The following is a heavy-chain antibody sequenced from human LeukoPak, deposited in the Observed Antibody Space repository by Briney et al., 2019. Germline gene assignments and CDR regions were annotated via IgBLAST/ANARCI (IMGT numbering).Heavy chain of an antibody. Sequence: GGSLRLSCAASGFTFSSYSMNWVRQAPGKGLEWVAVISYDGSNKYYADSVKGRFTISRDNSKNTLYLQMNSLRAEDTAVYYCAREGPPGAFDIWGQGTMVTVSS. CDR3: AREGPPGAFDI. J-gene: IGHJ3*02. CDR1: GFTFSSYS. CDR2: ISYDGSNK. V-gene: IGHV3-30*03.